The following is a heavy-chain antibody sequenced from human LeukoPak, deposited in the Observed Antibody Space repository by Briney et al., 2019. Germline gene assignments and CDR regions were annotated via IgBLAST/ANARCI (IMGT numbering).Heavy chain of an antibody. CDR1: GFTFSSYW. CDR2: INSDGSST. V-gene: IGHV3-74*01. CDR3: ARVLQQLARPSDY. D-gene: IGHD6-13*01. J-gene: IGHJ4*02. Sequence: GGSLRLSCAVSGFTFSSYWMHWVRQPPGKGLVWVSRINSDGSSTSYADSVKGRFTISRDNAKNTLCLQMNSLRAEDTAVYYCARVLQQLARPSDYWGQGTLVTVSS.